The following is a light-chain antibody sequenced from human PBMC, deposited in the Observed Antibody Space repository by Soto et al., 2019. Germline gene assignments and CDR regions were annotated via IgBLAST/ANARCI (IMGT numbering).Light chain of an antibody. CDR1: QSLVHNNGNTY. J-gene: IGKJ1*01. V-gene: IGKV2-30*02. Sequence: DVVMTQSPLSLPVTVGQPASISCRSSQSLVHNNGNTYLNWFQQRPGQSPRRLFYKVSIRDSGVPDRFSGSGSGTDFTLKISRVEADDVGVYYCIQGTHWPRTFGQGTTVEI. CDR3: IQGTHWPRT. CDR2: KVS.